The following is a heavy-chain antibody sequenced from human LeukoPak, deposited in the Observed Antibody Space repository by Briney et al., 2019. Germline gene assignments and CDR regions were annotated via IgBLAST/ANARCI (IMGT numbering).Heavy chain of an antibody. CDR1: GFTFSNYW. J-gene: IGHJ4*02. Sequence: PGGSLRLSCAASGFTFSNYWMAWVRQAPGKGLEWVANIKHDVRAKYYVDSVKGRFTISRDDAKSSLYLQMNSLRAEDPAVYYCARAYGSGNVNDPGFDYWGQGTLVTVPS. CDR2: IKHDVRAK. D-gene: IGHD3-10*01. V-gene: IGHV3-7*04. CDR3: ARAYGSGNVNDPGFDY.